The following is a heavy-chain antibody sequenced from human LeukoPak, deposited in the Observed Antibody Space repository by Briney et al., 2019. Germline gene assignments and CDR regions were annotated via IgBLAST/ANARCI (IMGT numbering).Heavy chain of an antibody. CDR1: GYTFTSYG. D-gene: IGHD3-10*01. CDR3: ARDFLHNYYGSGRYYIPFDY. Sequence: ASVKVSCKASGYTFTSYGISWVRQAPGQGLEWMGWISAYNGNTNYAQKLQGRVTMTTDTSTSTAYMELRSLRSDDTAVYYCARDFLHNYYGSGRYYIPFDYWGQGTLVTVSS. V-gene: IGHV1-18*01. CDR2: ISAYNGNT. J-gene: IGHJ4*02.